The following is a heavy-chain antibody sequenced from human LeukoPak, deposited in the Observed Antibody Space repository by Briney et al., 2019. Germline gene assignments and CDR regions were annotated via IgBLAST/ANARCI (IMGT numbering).Heavy chain of an antibody. D-gene: IGHD2-2*02. CDR1: GFTFSEYA. Sequence: GGSLRLSCAASGFTFSEYAMSWVRQAPRKGLERVSAVDGSGGSKYYADSVKGRFTISRDNSKNTVYLQMNSLRADDTAVYYCAKPIVPSAISGAAFDIWGQGTMVTVSS. J-gene: IGHJ3*02. V-gene: IGHV3-23*01. CDR2: VDGSGGSK. CDR3: AKPIVPSAISGAAFDI.